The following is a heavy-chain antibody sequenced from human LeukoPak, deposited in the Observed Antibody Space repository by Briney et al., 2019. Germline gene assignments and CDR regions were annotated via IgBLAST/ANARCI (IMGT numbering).Heavy chain of an antibody. CDR1: GFSFSDYY. V-gene: IGHV3-11*05. CDR3: ARDRSGYCSGGTCYNLDY. Sequence: PGGSLRLSCAASGFSFSDYYMSWIRQAPGKGLEWVSYISSYSSYTNHADSVKGRFTTSRDNAKNSLYLQMNSLRAEDTAVYYCARDRSGYCSGGTCYNLDYWGQGTLVTVSS. D-gene: IGHD2-15*01. J-gene: IGHJ4*02. CDR2: ISSYSSYT.